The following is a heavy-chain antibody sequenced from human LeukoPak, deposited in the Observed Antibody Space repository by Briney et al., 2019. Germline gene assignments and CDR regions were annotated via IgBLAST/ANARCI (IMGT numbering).Heavy chain of an antibody. D-gene: IGHD3-9*01. CDR1: GYTFTGYY. CDR3: ARGVRGYDILTGYYTLYYFDY. J-gene: IGHJ4*02. V-gene: IGHV1-2*02. Sequence: ASVKVSCKASGYTFTGYYMHWVRQAPGQGLEWMGWINPNSGGTNYAQKFQGRVTMTRDTSISTAYMELSRLRSDDTAVYYCARGVRGYDILTGYYTLYYFDYWGQGTLVTVSS. CDR2: INPNSGGT.